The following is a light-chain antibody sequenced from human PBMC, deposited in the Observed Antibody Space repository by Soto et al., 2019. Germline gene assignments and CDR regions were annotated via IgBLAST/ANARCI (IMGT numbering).Light chain of an antibody. J-gene: IGKJ1*01. Sequence: EIVLTQSPATLFVSPGERVSLSCRASQSVDINLAWYQQKPGQAPRLLIYGASTRATDMPGRFSGRGSGTEFTLTISSLQSEDFAVYYCQQYRNWPRTFGQGTKVDI. V-gene: IGKV3-15*01. CDR2: GAS. CDR3: QQYRNWPRT. CDR1: QSVDIN.